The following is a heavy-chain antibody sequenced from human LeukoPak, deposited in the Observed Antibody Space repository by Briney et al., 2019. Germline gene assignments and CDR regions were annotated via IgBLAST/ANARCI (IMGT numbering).Heavy chain of an antibody. J-gene: IGHJ4*02. D-gene: IGHD6-19*01. V-gene: IGHV3-66*01. Sequence: GGSLRLSCAASGFTFSSYAMSWVRQAPGKGLEWVSVIYSGGSTYYADSVKGRFTISRDNSKNTLYLQMNSLRAEDTAVYYCAREHSSGWYSSYFDYWGQGTLVTVSS. CDR3: AREHSSGWYSSYFDY. CDR2: IYSGGST. CDR1: GFTFSSYA.